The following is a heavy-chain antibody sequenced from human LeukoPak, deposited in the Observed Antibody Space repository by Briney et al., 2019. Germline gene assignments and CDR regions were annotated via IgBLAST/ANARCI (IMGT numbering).Heavy chain of an antibody. Sequence: PGRSLRLSCAASGFTFSSHGMDWVRQAPGMGLEWVSGVSPSGDITYYADSVKGRFAISRDNSRNTVYFQLNSLRADDTAVYYCAKDIDWGRFDVWGRGTLVTVSS. V-gene: IGHV3-23*01. CDR3: AKDIDWGRFDV. D-gene: IGHD7-27*01. CDR1: GFTFSSHG. CDR2: VSPSGDIT. J-gene: IGHJ2*01.